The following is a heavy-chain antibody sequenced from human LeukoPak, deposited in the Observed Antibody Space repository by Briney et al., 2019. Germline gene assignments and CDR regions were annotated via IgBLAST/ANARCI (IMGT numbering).Heavy chain of an antibody. J-gene: IGHJ4*02. CDR1: GFTFSSYS. D-gene: IGHD1-26*01. V-gene: IGHV3-48*04. CDR3: ARDQSYRGNDY. CDR2: ISSSSSTI. Sequence: GGSLRLSCAASGFTFSSYSMNWVRQAPGKGLEWVSYISSSSSTIYYADSVKGRFTISRDNAKNSLYLQMNSLRAEDTAVYYCARDQSYRGNDYWGQGTLVTVSS.